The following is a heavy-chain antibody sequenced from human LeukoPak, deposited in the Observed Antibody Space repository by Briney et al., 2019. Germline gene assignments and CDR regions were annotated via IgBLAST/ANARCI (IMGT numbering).Heavy chain of an antibody. V-gene: IGHV7-4-1*02. CDR1: GYTFTNYA. CDR2: INTNTGNP. D-gene: IGHD3-22*01. CDR3: ARAYYYDSSGYYGLFDY. Sequence: ASVKVSCKTSGYTFTNYAMSWVRQAPGQGLEWMGWINTNTGNPTYAQGFTGRFVFSLDTSVSTAYLQISSLKAEDTAVYYCARAYYYDSSGYYGLFDYWGQGTLVTVSS. J-gene: IGHJ4*02.